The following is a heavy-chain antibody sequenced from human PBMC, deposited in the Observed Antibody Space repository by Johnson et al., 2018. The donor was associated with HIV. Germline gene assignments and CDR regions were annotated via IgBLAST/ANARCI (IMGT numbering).Heavy chain of an antibody. CDR2: ISWHSGSI. D-gene: IGHD1-26*01. Sequence: EVQLVESGGGLVQPGRSLRLSCAASGFTFDDYAMHWVRQAPGKGLEWVSGISWHSGSIGYADSVKGRFTISRDNSKNTLCMQMNSLRAEDTAVYYCAKEGGLSRGSNYRDAFDIWGQGTIVTVSS. CDR1: GFTFDDYA. CDR3: AKEGGLSRGSNYRDAFDI. J-gene: IGHJ3*02. V-gene: IGHV3-9*01.